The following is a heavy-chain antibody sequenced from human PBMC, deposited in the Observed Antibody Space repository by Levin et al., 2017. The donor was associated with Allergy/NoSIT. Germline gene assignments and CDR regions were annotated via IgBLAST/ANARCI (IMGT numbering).Heavy chain of an antibody. CDR2: ISWNSGNI. CDR3: AQDHGLATTLAS. Sequence: QPGGSLRLSCAASGFSFGGFAMHWVRQPPGKGLEWVSSISWNSGNIGYADSVKGRFTISRDNAKNSLYLQMNSLRAEDTALYYCAQDHGLATTLASWGQGTLVSVSS. D-gene: IGHD5-12*01. J-gene: IGHJ4*02. CDR1: GFSFGGFA. V-gene: IGHV3-9*01.